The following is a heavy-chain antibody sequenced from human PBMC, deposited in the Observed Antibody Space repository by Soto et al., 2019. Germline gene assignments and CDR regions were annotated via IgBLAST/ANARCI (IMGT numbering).Heavy chain of an antibody. Sequence: SETLSLTCTVSGGSISSYYWSWIRQPPGKGLEWIGYIYYSGSTNYNPSLKSRVTISVDTSKNQFSLKLSSVTAADTAVYYCAREATFDSSGSHAFDIWGQGXMVTV. CDR1: GGSISSYY. CDR2: IYYSGST. D-gene: IGHD3-22*01. V-gene: IGHV4-59*01. J-gene: IGHJ3*02. CDR3: AREATFDSSGSHAFDI.